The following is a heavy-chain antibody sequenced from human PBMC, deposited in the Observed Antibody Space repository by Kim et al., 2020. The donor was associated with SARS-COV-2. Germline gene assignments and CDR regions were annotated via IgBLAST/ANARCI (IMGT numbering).Heavy chain of an antibody. CDR2: IWYDGSNK. CDR3: AKGAVADAFDI. Sequence: GGSLRLSCVASGFTFSSYGMHWVRQAPGKGLEWVAVIWYDGSNKYYADSVKGRFTISRDNSKNTLYLQMNSLRAEDTAVYYCAKGAVADAFDIWGQGTMVTVSS. CDR1: GFTFSSYG. V-gene: IGHV3-33*06. D-gene: IGHD6-19*01. J-gene: IGHJ3*02.